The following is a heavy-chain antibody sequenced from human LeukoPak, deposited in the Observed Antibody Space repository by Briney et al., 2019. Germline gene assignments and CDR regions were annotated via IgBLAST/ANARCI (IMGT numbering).Heavy chain of an antibody. V-gene: IGHV4-4*07. J-gene: IGHJ4*02. Sequence: KSSETLSLTCTVSGGSISSYYWSWIRQPAGKGLEWIGRIYTSGSTNYNPSPKSRVTMSVDTSKNQFSLKLSSVTAADTAVYYCARETSGYYYDSSGELGYWGQGTLVTVSS. D-gene: IGHD3-22*01. CDR1: GGSISSYY. CDR2: IYTSGST. CDR3: ARETSGYYYDSSGELGY.